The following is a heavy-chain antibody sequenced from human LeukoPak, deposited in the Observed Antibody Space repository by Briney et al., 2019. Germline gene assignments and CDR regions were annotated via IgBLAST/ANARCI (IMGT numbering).Heavy chain of an antibody. CDR2: VNYSGST. V-gene: IGHV4-59*01. Sequence: SETLSLTCTVSSGSINSYYWSWIRQPPGKRLEWIGFVNYSGSTNYKSSLKSRATISVDTSKNQFSLKLSSVTAADTAVYYCARVASRTTVVIPYAFDIWGQGTMVTVSS. CDR1: SGSINSYY. CDR3: ARVASRTTVVIPYAFDI. D-gene: IGHD4-23*01. J-gene: IGHJ3*02.